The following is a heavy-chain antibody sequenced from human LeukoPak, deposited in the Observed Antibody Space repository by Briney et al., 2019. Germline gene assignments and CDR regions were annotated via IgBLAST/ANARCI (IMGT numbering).Heavy chain of an antibody. CDR2: INPNSGGT. D-gene: IGHD3-10*01. J-gene: IGHJ4*02. CDR3: ARVLAAGKYYYGSGRRYYFDY. CDR1: GYTSTGYY. V-gene: IGHV1-2*02. Sequence: GASVKVSCKASGYTSTGYYMHWVRQAPGQGLEWMGWINPNSGGTNYAQKFQGRVTMTRDTSISTAYMELSRLRSDDTAVYYCARVLAAGKYYYGSGRRYYFDYWGQGTLVTVSS.